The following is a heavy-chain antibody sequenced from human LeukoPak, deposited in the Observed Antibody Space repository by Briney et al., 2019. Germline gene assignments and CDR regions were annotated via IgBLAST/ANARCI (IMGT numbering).Heavy chain of an antibody. CDR3: ARGSGSSGWLYYYYYGMDV. Sequence: SVKVSCKASGGTFSSYAINWVRQAPGQGLEWMGGIIPIFGTANYAQKFQGRVTITADESTSTAYMELSSLRSEDTAVYYCARGSGSSGWLYYYYYGMDVWGQGTTVTVSS. J-gene: IGHJ6*02. V-gene: IGHV1-69*13. CDR1: GGTFSSYA. CDR2: IIPIFGTA. D-gene: IGHD6-19*01.